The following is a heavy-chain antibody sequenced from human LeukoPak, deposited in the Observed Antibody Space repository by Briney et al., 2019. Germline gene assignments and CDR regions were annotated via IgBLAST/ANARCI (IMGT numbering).Heavy chain of an antibody. CDR1: GFAFSSYS. CDR3: ARAYVSGRGAFDI. CDR2: ISSSSSTI. J-gene: IGHJ3*02. D-gene: IGHD3-10*01. Sequence: GGSLRLSCAASGFAFSSYSMNWVRQAPGKGLQWVSYISSSSSTIYYADSVKGRFTISRDNAKNSLYLQMNSLRDEDTAVYYCARAYVSGRGAFDIWGQGTMVAVSS. V-gene: IGHV3-48*02.